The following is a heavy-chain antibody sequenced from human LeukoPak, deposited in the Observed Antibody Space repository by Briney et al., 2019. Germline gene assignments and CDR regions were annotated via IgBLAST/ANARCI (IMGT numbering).Heavy chain of an antibody. D-gene: IGHD6-13*01. Sequence: GGSLRLSCAASGFTFRSHWMSWVRQAPGKGLQWVASMKQDGSEKLYLDSVWGRFTISRDNAENSLYLQMNSLRDEDTAVYYCTTVLSSNRYNLCDYWGQGTLVTVSS. J-gene: IGHJ4*02. CDR2: MKQDGSEK. CDR1: GFTFRSHW. V-gene: IGHV3-7*02. CDR3: TTVLSSNRYNLCDY.